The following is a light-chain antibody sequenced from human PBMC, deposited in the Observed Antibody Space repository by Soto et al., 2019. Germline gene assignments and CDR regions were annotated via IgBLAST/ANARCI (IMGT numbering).Light chain of an antibody. CDR2: GNS. CDR1: SSNIGAGYD. J-gene: IGLJ3*02. Sequence: QSVLTQPPSVSGAPGQRVTISCTGSSSNIGAGYDVHWYQQLPGTAPKLLIYGNSNRPSGVPDRLSGSKSGTSASLAITGLQAEDESDYYCQSYDSRLSGWVFGVGTKLTVL. V-gene: IGLV1-40*01. CDR3: QSYDSRLSGWV.